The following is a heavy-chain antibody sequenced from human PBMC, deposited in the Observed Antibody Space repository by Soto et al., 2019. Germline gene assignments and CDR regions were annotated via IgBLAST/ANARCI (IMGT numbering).Heavy chain of an antibody. J-gene: IGHJ4*02. D-gene: IGHD6-19*01. CDR2: IKSKTDGGTT. Sequence: PGGSLRLSCAASGFTFSNAWMNWVRQAPGKGLEWVGRIKSKTDGGTTDYAAPVKGRFTISRDDSKTTLYLQMNSLKTEDTAVYYCTTGPVAVAGDDYWGQGTPVTVSS. CDR1: GFTFSNAW. CDR3: TTGPVAVAGDDY. V-gene: IGHV3-15*07.